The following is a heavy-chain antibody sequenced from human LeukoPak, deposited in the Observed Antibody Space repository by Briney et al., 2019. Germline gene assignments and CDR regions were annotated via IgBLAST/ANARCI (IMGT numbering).Heavy chain of an antibody. D-gene: IGHD3-22*01. V-gene: IGHV4-38-2*02. CDR1: GYSISSGYY. J-gene: IGHJ4*02. CDR2: IYHSGST. Sequence: PSETLSLTCTVSGYSISSGYYWGWIRQPPGKGLEWIGSIYHSGSTYYNPSLKSRVTISVDKSKNQFSLKLSSVTAADTAVYYCARDDSSGYVLDYWGQGTLVTVSS. CDR3: ARDDSSGYVLDY.